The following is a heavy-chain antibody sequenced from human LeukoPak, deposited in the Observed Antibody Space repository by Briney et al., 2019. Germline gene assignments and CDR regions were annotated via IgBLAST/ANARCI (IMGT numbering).Heavy chain of an antibody. CDR2: ISWNSGSI. V-gene: IGHV3-9*03. CDR3: AKDCCSSGRYNWFDP. D-gene: IGHD6-19*01. Sequence: PGGSLRLSCAASGFTFDDYAMHWVRQAPGKGLEWVSGISWNSGSIGYADSVKGRFTISRDNAKNSLYLQMNSLRAEDMALYYCAKDCCSSGRYNWFDPWGQGTLVTVSS. J-gene: IGHJ5*02. CDR1: GFTFDDYA.